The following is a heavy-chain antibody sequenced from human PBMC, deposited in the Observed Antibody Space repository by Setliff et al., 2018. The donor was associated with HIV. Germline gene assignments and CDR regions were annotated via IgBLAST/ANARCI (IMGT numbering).Heavy chain of an antibody. J-gene: IGHJ3*02. Sequence: ASVKVSCKASGYTFTGYYMHWVRQAPGQGLEWMGWINPNSGDTNYAQKFQGRVTMTRDTSISTAYMELSRLRSDDTAVYYCAKEGSWNDDSGAFNIWGQGTMVTVSS. CDR1: GYTFTGYY. D-gene: IGHD1-1*01. CDR2: INPNSGDT. V-gene: IGHV1-2*02. CDR3: AKEGSWNDDSGAFNI.